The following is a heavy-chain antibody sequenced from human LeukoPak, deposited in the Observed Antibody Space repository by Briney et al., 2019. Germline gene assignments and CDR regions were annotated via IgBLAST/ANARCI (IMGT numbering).Heavy chain of an antibody. V-gene: IGHV4-38-2*02. D-gene: IGHD3-10*01. CDR3: ARETSGGRMSPMDV. J-gene: IGHJ6*02. CDR1: GDSISSGNY. CDR2: IFHTGST. Sequence: SETLSLTCTVSGDSISSGNYWGWIRQPPGKGLEWIGSIFHTGSTYFNLSLKSRVTISVDTSKNQFSLKLSSVTAADTAVYYCARETSGGRMSPMDVWGQGTTVTVSS.